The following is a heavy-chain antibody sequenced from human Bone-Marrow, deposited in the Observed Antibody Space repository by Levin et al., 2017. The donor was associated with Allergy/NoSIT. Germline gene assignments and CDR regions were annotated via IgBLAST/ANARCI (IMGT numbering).Heavy chain of an antibody. CDR3: ARVFNGYDVGDN. V-gene: IGHV3-7*01. Sequence: GESLKISCAASGFSFSSYWMMWVRQAPGKGLEWVASMSGDGTGTDHVDSVRGRFTISRDNAKNSLFLQMNSLRVEDTAVYYCARVFNGYDVGDNWGQGTLVTVSS. CDR1: GFSFSSYW. CDR2: MSGDGTGT. D-gene: IGHD5-18*01. J-gene: IGHJ1*01.